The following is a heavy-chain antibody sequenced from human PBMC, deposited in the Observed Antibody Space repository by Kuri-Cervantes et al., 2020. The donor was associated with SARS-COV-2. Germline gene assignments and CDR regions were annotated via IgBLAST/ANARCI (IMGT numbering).Heavy chain of an antibody. Sequence: ETLSLTCAASGFTFSNYNMNWVRQAPGKGLEWVSSISTSSSYIYYADSVNGRFTITRHNSKNSLYLQMTSLSAEDTAVYYCARSLYYYGSGTTLGGDVWGQGTTVTVSS. D-gene: IGHD3-10*01. J-gene: IGHJ6*02. CDR1: GFTFSNYN. CDR2: ISTSSSYI. CDR3: ARSLYYYGSGTTLGGDV. V-gene: IGHV3-21*01.